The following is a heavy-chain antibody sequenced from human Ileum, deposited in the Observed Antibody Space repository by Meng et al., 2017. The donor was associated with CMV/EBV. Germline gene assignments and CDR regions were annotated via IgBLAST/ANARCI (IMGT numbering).Heavy chain of an antibody. CDR2: IYAGGST. V-gene: IGHV3-66*02. Sequence: GGSLRLSCADSTFTFSNFWMHWVRHAPGKGPEWVSVIYAGGSTYLAGSVKGRFTVSRDNPRNPVYLHMSSLGPEDTAVYYCARRFTLLWFAGFGPWGQGTLVTVYS. CDR1: TFTFSNFW. CDR3: ARRFTLLWFAGFGP. D-gene: IGHD3-10*01. J-gene: IGHJ5*02.